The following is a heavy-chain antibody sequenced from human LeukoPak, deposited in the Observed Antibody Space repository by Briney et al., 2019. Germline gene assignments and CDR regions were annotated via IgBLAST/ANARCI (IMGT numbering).Heavy chain of an antibody. D-gene: IGHD3-3*01. CDR2: FYHSGST. J-gene: IGHJ4*02. CDR3: ARSFGQSRFDY. CDR1: GYSISSGYY. Sequence: PSETLSLTCGVSGYSISSGYYWGWIRQPPGKGLEWIGSFYHSGSTYYNPSLKSRVTMSEDTSRNQFSLKLSSVTAADTAMYYYARSFGQSRFDYWGQGILVTVSS. V-gene: IGHV4-38-2*01.